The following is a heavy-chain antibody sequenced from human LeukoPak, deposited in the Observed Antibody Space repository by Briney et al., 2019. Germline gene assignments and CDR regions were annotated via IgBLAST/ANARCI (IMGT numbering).Heavy chain of an antibody. CDR2: ISTSSSII. Sequence: GESLRLSCAASGFTFSSYRMNWVRQAPGKGLEWVSHISTSSSIIYYADSVEGRFTISRDNAKNSLYLQMNSLRDEDTAVYYCARKGIGNWGSGYWGQGTLVTVSS. J-gene: IGHJ4*02. CDR3: ARKGIGNWGSGY. CDR1: GFTFSSYR. D-gene: IGHD7-27*01. V-gene: IGHV3-48*02.